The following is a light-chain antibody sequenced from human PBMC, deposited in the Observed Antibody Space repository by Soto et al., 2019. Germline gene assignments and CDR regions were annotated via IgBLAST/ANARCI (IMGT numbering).Light chain of an antibody. CDR3: QQRSNWPPIT. CDR2: DAS. J-gene: IGKJ5*01. Sequence: EIVMTQSPATLSLSPGDRATVSCRASQSISSYLAWYQQKPGQSPRLLIYDASNRATGIPARFSGSGSGTDFTLTISSLEPEDFAVYYCQQRSNWPPITFGQGTRLEI. V-gene: IGKV3-11*01. CDR1: QSISSY.